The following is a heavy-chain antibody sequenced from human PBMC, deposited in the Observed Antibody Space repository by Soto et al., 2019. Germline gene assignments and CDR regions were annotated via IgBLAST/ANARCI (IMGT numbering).Heavy chain of an antibody. CDR2: IYYSGST. J-gene: IGHJ5*01. D-gene: IGHD5-18*01. V-gene: IGHV4-61*01. CDR1: GGSVSSGSYY. CDR3: ARGRRQLWFREDQITNWFDS. Sequence: PSETLSLTCTVSGGSVSSGSYYWSWIRQPPGKGLEWIGYIYYSGSTNYNPSLKSRVTISLDTSKTQFSLKLSSVTAADTAVYYCARGRRQLWFREDQITNWFDSWGQGTLVTVSS.